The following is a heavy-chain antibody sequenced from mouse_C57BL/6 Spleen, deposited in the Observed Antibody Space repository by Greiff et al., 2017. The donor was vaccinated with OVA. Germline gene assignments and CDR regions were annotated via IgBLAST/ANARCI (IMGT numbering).Heavy chain of an antibody. CDR3: ARANYGSSPWYFDV. V-gene: IGHV5-4*03. J-gene: IGHJ1*03. D-gene: IGHD1-1*01. CDR2: ISDGGSYT. CDR1: GFTFSSYA. Sequence: EVKVVESGGGLVKPGGSLKLSCAASGFTFSSYAMSWVRQTPEKRLEWVATISDGGSYTYYPDNVKGRFTISRDNAKNNLYLQMSHLKSEDTAMYYCARANYGSSPWYFDVWGTGATVTVSS.